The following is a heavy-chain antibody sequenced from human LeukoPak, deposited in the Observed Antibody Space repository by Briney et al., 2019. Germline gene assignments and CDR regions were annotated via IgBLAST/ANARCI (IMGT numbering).Heavy chain of an antibody. D-gene: IGHD2-2*01. CDR1: RYTFTAYY. Sequence: GASVKVSCKASRYTFTAYYMHWVRQAPGQGPEWMGWINTNSGATKYAQKFQGRVTLTRDTSISTAYMDLSRLISDDTAVYYCAREGDVVPDVNWFDPWGQGTLVTVSS. CDR2: INTNSGAT. V-gene: IGHV1-2*02. CDR3: AREGDVVPDVNWFDP. J-gene: IGHJ5*02.